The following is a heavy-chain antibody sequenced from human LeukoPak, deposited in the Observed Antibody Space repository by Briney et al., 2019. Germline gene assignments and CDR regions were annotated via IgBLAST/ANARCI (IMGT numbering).Heavy chain of an antibody. CDR3: ASSVAGNCFDI. CDR1: GGSFSGYY. D-gene: IGHD6-19*01. Sequence: SETLSLTCAVYGGSFSGYYWSWIRQPPGKGLEWIGSIYHSGSTYYNPSLKSRVTISVDTSKSQFSLKLSSVTAADTAVYYCASSVAGNCFDIWGQGTMVTVSS. CDR2: IYHSGST. J-gene: IGHJ3*02. V-gene: IGHV4-34*01.